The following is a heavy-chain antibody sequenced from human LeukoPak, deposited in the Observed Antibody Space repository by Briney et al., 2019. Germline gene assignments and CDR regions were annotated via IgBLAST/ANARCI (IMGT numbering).Heavy chain of an antibody. D-gene: IGHD6-19*01. V-gene: IGHV3-30*03. Sequence: GGSLRLSCAASGFTFSNYVMQWVRQAPGKGLEWVALIANDGSNKYYADSVKGRFTISRDNSKNTLYLQMNSLRAEDTAVYYCARRSGIAVAGAFDYWGQGTLVTVSS. J-gene: IGHJ4*02. CDR2: IANDGSNK. CDR1: GFTFSNYV. CDR3: ARRSGIAVAGAFDY.